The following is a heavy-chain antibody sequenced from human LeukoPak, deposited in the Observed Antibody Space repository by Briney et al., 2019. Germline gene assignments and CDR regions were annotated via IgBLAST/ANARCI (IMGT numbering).Heavy chain of an antibody. J-gene: IGHJ4*02. CDR3: ARDGGELWLRYYFDY. CDR1: GYTFTSYA. V-gene: IGHV1-3*01. CDR2: INAGNGNT. D-gene: IGHD5-18*01. Sequence: ASVKVSCKASGYTFTSYAMHWVRQAPGQRLEWMGWINAGNGNTKYSQKFQGRVTITRDTSASTAYMELSSLGSEDTAVYYCARDGGELWLRYYFDYWGQGTLVTVSS.